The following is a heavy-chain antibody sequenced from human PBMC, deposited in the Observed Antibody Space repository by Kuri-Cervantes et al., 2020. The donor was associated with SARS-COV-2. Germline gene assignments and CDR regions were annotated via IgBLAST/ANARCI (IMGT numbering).Heavy chain of an antibody. V-gene: IGHV3-66*02. J-gene: IGHJ5*02. CDR3: ARTYYDFWSGYYEGGNWFDP. D-gene: IGHD3-3*01. CDR2: IYSGGST. Sequence: GESLKISCAASGFTVSSNYMSWVRQAPGKGLEWVSVIYSGGSTYYADSVKGRFTISRDNSKNTLYLQMNSLRAEDTAVYYCARTYYDFWSGYYEGGNWFDPWGQGTLVTVSS. CDR1: GFTVSSNY.